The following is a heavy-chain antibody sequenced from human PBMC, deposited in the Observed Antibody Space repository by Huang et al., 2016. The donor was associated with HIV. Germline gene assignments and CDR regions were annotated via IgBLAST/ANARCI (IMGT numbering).Heavy chain of an antibody. CDR1: GYTFSNYD. J-gene: IGHJ4*02. D-gene: IGHD2-15*01. V-gene: IGHV1-8*01. CDR3: ATLPPVNYGRSGGRVRDY. CDR2: MNPNRGNT. Sequence: QVQLVQSGAEVKKPGASVKVSCKASGYTFSNYDINWVRQAPGQGLEWMGWMNPNRGNTGYARKFQGRVTMTRSTSISTAYMELSRLRCEDTAVYYCATLPPVNYGRSGGRVRDYWGQGSLVTVSS.